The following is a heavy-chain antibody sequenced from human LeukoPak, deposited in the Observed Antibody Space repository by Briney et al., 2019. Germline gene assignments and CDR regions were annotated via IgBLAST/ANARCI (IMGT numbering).Heavy chain of an antibody. CDR3: ASRNYGDYVPFDY. V-gene: IGHV3-30*03. Sequence: TGRSLRLSCAASGFTFSSYGMHWVRQAPGKGLEWVAVISYDGSNKYYADSVKGRFTISRDNSKNTLYLQMNSLRAEDTAVYYCASRNYGDYVPFDYWGQGTLVTVSS. CDR1: GFTFSSYG. J-gene: IGHJ4*02. CDR2: ISYDGSNK. D-gene: IGHD4-17*01.